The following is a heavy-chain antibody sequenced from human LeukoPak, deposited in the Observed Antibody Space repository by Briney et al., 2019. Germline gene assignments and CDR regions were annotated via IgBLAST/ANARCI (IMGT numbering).Heavy chain of an antibody. Sequence: ASVKVSCKASGYPFTGYYMHWVRQAPGRGLEWMGWINPKSGETNYAQKFRGRVTMARDTSISTAYMELSRLRSDDTAVYYCARGRIPAPGTFLYYFDYWGQGTLVTVSS. CDR2: INPKSGET. CDR3: ARGRIPAPGTFLYYFDY. D-gene: IGHD6-13*01. J-gene: IGHJ4*02. V-gene: IGHV1-2*02. CDR1: GYPFTGYY.